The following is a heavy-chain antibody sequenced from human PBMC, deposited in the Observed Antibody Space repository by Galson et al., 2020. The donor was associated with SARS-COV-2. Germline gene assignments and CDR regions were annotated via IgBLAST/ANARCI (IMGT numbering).Heavy chain of an antibody. CDR3: AREEYYYYYGMDV. CDR2: ISAYNGNT. J-gene: IGHJ6*02. Sequence: ASVKVSCKASGYTFTSYGLSWVRQAPGQGLEWMGWISAYNGNTHYAQTLQGRVTMTTDTSTSTAYMELRSLRSDDTAVYYCAREEYYYYYGMDVWGQGTTVTVSS. V-gene: IGHV1-18*04. CDR1: GYTFTSYG.